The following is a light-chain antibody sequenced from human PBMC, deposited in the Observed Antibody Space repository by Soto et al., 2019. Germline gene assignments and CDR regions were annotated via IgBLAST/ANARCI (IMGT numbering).Light chain of an antibody. CDR3: SSYTSSSTYV. CDR2: DVS. V-gene: IGLV2-14*01. J-gene: IGLJ1*01. CDR1: SSDVGGYNY. Sequence: SAVSQLATVCRSPWQSFTIYKNGTSSDVGGYNYVSWYQQHPGKAPKLMIYDVSNRPSGVSNRFSGSKSGNTASLTISGLQAEDEADYYCSSYTSSSTYVFGTGTKVTVL.